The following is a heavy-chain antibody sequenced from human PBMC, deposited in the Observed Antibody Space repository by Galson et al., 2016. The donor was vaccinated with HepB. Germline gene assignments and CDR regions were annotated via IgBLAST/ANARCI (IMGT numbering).Heavy chain of an antibody. V-gene: IGHV3-48*02. CDR1: GFTFSSYT. D-gene: IGHD3-10*01. Sequence: SLRLSCAASGFTFSSYTMNWVRQAPGKGLEWVSYISSNSGTTYYADSVKGRFPVSRDNAKSSLYLKMNSLRDEDTAVYFCARVLFGSGSYWCLDVWGQGTTVTVSS. CDR2: ISSNSGTT. J-gene: IGHJ6*02. CDR3: ARVLFGSGSYWCLDV.